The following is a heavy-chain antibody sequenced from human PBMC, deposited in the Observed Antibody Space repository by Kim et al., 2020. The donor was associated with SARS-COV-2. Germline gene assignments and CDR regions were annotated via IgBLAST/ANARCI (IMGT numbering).Heavy chain of an antibody. CDR2: VGYDGTT. V-gene: IGHV4-39*02. CDR1: GVSIGSSTYF. D-gene: IGHD2-15*01. Sequence: SETLSLTCAVSGVSIGSSTYFWAWIRQPPGKGLEWIGSVGYDGTTFYSPSLKSRATISVDRSKNQFSLSLSSVTAADTAVYFCAREVASNPDPWGQGTLVTVSS. CDR3: AREVASNPDP. J-gene: IGHJ5*02.